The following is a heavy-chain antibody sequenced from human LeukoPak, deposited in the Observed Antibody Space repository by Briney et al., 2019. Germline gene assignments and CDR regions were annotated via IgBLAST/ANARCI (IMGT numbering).Heavy chain of an antibody. D-gene: IGHD6-19*01. J-gene: IGHJ4*02. Sequence: GGSLRLSCAASGFTFDDYAMHWVRQAPGKGLEWVSGISWNSGSIGYADSVKGRFTISRDNAKNSLYLQMNSLRAEDTALYYCAKDTQRFRIAVAGTADYWGQGTLVTVSS. CDR3: AKDTQRFRIAVAGTADY. CDR1: GFTFDDYA. V-gene: IGHV3-9*01. CDR2: ISWNSGSI.